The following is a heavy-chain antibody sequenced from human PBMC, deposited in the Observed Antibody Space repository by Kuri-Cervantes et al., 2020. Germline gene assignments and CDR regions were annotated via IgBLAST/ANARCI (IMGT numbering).Heavy chain of an antibody. D-gene: IGHD3-3*01. CDR1: GPSISRYY. CDR3: ARHLITIFGVAKSADDY. J-gene: IGHJ4*02. CDR2: LYYRGST. V-gene: IGHV4-59*01. Sequence: SETLSPTCTVSGPSISRYYWSWIRQPPGKGLEWIGYLYYRGSTNYNPSLKSRVTISADTSKNQFSLKLSSVTAADTAVYYCARHLITIFGVAKSADDYWGQGTLVTVSS.